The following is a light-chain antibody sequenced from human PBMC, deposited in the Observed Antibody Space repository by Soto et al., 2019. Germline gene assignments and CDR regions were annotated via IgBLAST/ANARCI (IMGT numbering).Light chain of an antibody. Sequence: EIVLTQSPGTLSLSPGERATLSCRASQRVSSNYLAWYQQKPGQAPRLLIYGVFSRATGIPDRFSGSGSGTDFTLTISRLEPEDLAVYFCQQYSDSLYTFGQGTKLEIK. V-gene: IGKV3-20*01. CDR3: QQYSDSLYT. J-gene: IGKJ2*01. CDR1: QRVSSNY. CDR2: GVF.